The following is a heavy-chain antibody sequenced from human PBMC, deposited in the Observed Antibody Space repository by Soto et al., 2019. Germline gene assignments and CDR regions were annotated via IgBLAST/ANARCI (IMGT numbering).Heavy chain of an antibody. V-gene: IGHV3-21*01. D-gene: IGHD2-15*01. CDR1: GFTFSSYT. Sequence: EVQLVESGGGLVKPGGSLRLSCAASGFTFSSYTMNWVRQAPGKGLEWVSSISSGSNYIYYADSVKGRFTISRDNAENXLYLQLNSLSAEDTAVYYCARGYCSGGSCYYYFDYWGQGTLVTVSS. CDR3: ARGYCSGGSCYYYFDY. J-gene: IGHJ4*02. CDR2: ISSGSNYI.